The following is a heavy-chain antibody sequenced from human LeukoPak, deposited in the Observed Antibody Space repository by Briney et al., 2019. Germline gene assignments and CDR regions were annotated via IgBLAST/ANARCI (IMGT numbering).Heavy chain of an antibody. Sequence: GGSLRLSCAASGFTFSSYWMSWVRQAPGKGPEWVANIKQDGSEKYYVDSVKGRFTISRDNAKNSLYLQMNSLRAEDTAVYYCARAGNWNPGAFDIWGQGTMVTVSS. CDR2: IKQDGSEK. D-gene: IGHD1-20*01. CDR1: GFTFSSYW. V-gene: IGHV3-7*01. CDR3: ARAGNWNPGAFDI. J-gene: IGHJ3*02.